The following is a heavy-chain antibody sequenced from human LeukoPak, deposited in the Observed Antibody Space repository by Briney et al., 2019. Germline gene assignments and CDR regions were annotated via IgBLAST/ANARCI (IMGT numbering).Heavy chain of an antibody. CDR1: GYSISSGYY. CDR3: ARANYYDSRGRFDP. D-gene: IGHD3-22*01. J-gene: IGHJ5*02. CDR2: IYRSGRT. Sequence: SETLSLTCTVSGYSISSGYYWGWIRQPPGKGLEWIGSIYRSGRTFYNPSLKSRVTISVDTSKNQFSLKLSSVTAADTAVYYCARANYYDSRGRFDPWGQGTLVTVSS. V-gene: IGHV4-38-2*02.